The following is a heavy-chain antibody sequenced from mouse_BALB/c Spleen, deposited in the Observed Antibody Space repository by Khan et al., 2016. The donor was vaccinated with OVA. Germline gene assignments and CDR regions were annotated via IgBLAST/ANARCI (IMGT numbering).Heavy chain of an antibody. CDR2: ISSGGSYT. CDR3: ARAEDDYDEAWFAY. J-gene: IGHJ3*01. V-gene: IGHV5-9-4*01. Sequence: EVELVESGGGLVKPGGSLKLSCAASGFTFSSYAMSWVRQSPEKRLEWVAEISSGGSYTYYPDTMTGRFTISRDNAKNTLYLEMSSLRSEDTAMYYCARAEDDYDEAWFAYWGQGTLVTVSA. CDR1: GFTFSSYA. D-gene: IGHD2-4*01.